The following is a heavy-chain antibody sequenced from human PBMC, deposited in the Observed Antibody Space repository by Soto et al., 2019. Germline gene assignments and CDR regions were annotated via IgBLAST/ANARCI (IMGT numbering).Heavy chain of an antibody. Sequence: SETLSLTCTVSGGSITSGGYYWSWIRQHPGKGLEWIGYIYYSGSTYYHPSLKIRVTISVDTSKNQFSLKLSSVTAADTAVYYCARDGGYAMDVWGQGTTVTVSS. J-gene: IGHJ6*02. CDR3: ARDGGYAMDV. CDR2: IYYSGST. CDR1: GGSITSGGYY. D-gene: IGHD2-15*01. V-gene: IGHV4-31*03.